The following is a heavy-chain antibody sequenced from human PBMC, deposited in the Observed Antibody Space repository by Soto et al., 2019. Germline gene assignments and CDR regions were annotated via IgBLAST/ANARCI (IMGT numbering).Heavy chain of an antibody. CDR3: ARDGGGTMVRGVPHYYGMDV. Sequence: SETLSLTCTVSGGSISSGGYYWSWIRQHPGKGLEWIGYIYSNGYTYYNPSLESRVTISVDTSKNQFSLKLSSVTAADTAVYYCARDGGGTMVRGVPHYYGMDVWGQGTTVS. D-gene: IGHD3-10*01. V-gene: IGHV4-31*03. CDR1: GGSISSGGYY. J-gene: IGHJ6*02. CDR2: IYSNGYT.